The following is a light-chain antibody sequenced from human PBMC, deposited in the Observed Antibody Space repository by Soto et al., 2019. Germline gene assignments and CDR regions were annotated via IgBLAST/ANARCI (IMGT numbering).Light chain of an antibody. J-gene: IGKJ4*01. Sequence: EIVLTQSPATLSLSPGERDTLSCRASQSVSVNLAWFQQKPGQAPRLLIFHASQRAAGIPARFGGSGSGTDFTLTISSLEPEDFAVYYCQERSRWPRGTFGGGTKVEI. CDR1: QSVSVN. V-gene: IGKV3-11*01. CDR2: HAS. CDR3: QERSRWPRGT.